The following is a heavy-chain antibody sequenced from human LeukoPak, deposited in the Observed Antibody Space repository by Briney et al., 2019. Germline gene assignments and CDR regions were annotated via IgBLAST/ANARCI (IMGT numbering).Heavy chain of an antibody. CDR3: ARGGYYGSGSYYNVRTYWYFDY. CDR1: GGSFSGYY. J-gene: IGHJ4*02. D-gene: IGHD3-10*01. Sequence: SETLSLTCAVYGGSFSGYYWSWIRQPPGKGLEWIGEINHSGSTNYNPSLKSRVTISVDTSKNQFSLKLSSVTAADTAVYYCARGGYYGSGSYYNVRTYWYFDYWAREPWSPSPQ. V-gene: IGHV4-34*01. CDR2: INHSGST.